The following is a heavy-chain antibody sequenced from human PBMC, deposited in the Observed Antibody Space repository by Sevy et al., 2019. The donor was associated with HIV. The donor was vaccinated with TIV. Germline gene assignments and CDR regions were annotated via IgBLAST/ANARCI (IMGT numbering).Heavy chain of an antibody. CDR3: ARDLVLPATTDYYYYDMDF. CDR1: GFTFSTYN. V-gene: IGHV3-21*01. CDR2: ISSSSTYI. Sequence: GGSLRLSCAASGFTFSTYNMNWVRQAPGKGMELVSSISSSSTYIYYADSVKGRFTISRDNAKNSLYLQMNSLRAEDTAVYYFARDLVLPATTDYYYYDMDFWGQGTMVTGSS. D-gene: IGHD2-15*01. J-gene: IGHJ6*02.